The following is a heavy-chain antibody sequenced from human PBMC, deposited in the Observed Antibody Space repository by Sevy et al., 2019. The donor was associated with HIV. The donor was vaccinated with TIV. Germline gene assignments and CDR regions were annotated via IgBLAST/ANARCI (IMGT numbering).Heavy chain of an antibody. CDR1: GGSISSYY. Sequence: SETLSLTCTVSGGSISSYYWSWIRQPPGKGLEWIGYIYYSGSTNYNPSLKSRVTISVDTSKNQFSLKLSSVTAADTAVYYCARVSRYNWNCAGTHDWFDPWGQGTLVTVSS. J-gene: IGHJ5*02. CDR3: ARVSRYNWNCAGTHDWFDP. D-gene: IGHD1-7*01. CDR2: IYYSGST. V-gene: IGHV4-59*01.